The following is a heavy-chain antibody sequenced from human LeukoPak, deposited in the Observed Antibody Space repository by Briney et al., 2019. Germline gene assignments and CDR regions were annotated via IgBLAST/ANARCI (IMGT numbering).Heavy chain of an antibody. CDR2: INPNSGGT. CDR1: GYTFTCYY. V-gene: IGHV1-2*06. D-gene: IGHD3-10*01. Sequence: ASVKVSCKASGYTFTCYYMHWVRQAPGQGLEWMGRINPNSGGTNYAQKFQGRVTMTRDTSISTAYMELSRLRSDDTAVYYCARSWALLWFGELLGDDAFGIWGQGTMVTVSS. CDR3: ARSWALLWFGELLGDDAFGI. J-gene: IGHJ3*02.